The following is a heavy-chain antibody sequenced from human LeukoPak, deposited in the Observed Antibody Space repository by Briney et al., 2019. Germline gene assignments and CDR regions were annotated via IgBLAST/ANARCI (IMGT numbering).Heavy chain of an antibody. CDR3: ARDSDCSGGSCSVQEYYYHYGMDV. J-gene: IGHJ6*02. CDR2: ISSSSSYI. V-gene: IGHV3-21*01. Sequence: GGSLRLSCAASGFTFSSYSMNWVRQAPGKGLEWVSSISSSSSYIYYADSVKGRFTISRDNAKNSLYLQMNSLRAEDTAVYYCARDSDCSGGSCSVQEYYYHYGMDVWGQGTTVTVSS. CDR1: GFTFSSYS. D-gene: IGHD2-15*01.